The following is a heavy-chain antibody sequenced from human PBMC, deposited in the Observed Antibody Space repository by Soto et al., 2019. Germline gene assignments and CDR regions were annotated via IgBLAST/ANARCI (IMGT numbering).Heavy chain of an antibody. CDR1: GLTVSGKKY. CDR2: LYDVDGT. CDR3: ASWQLQEHAYDI. V-gene: IGHV3-53*01. Sequence: DVQLVESGGGXXQXXXXLRLSCAAXGLTVSGKKYLAWVRQAPGNGLEWLSGLYDVDGTYYADSVKGRFTVPRDSSQSVVYLQMHSLRPDDTAVYYCASWQLQEHAYDIWGLGTAVTVSS. D-gene: IGHD1-1*01. J-gene: IGHJ3*02.